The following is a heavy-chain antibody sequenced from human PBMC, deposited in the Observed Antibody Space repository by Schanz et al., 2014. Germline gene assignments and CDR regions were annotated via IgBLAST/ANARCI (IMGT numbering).Heavy chain of an antibody. Sequence: EVQLVESGGGLVQPGGSLRLSCAASGFTFSNYAMHWVRQAPGKGLEYVAAISANGDSRYHAHSVQGRFTMSRDNSKNTLNLQMGRLRAEAMAEYYCARSMGGSRGSCYCDYWGRGTLVTVSS. V-gene: IGHV3-64*01. CDR3: ARSMGGSRGSCYCDY. J-gene: IGHJ4*02. CDR1: GFTFSNYA. CDR2: ISANGDSR. D-gene: IGHD2-2*01.